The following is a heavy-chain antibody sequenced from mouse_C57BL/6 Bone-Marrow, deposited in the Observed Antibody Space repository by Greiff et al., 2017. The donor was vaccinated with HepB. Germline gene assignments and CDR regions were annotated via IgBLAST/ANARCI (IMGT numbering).Heavy chain of an antibody. CDR1: GFTFSSYA. V-gene: IGHV5-4*01. J-gene: IGHJ4*01. D-gene: IGHD3-1*01. CDR3: ARDRGPPEGAMDY. Sequence: EVQVVESGGGLVKPGGSLKLSCAASGFTFSSYAMSWVRQTPEKRLEWVATISDGGSYTYYPDNVKGRFTISRDNAKNNLYLQMSHLKSEDTAMYYCARDRGPPEGAMDYWGQGTSVTVSS. CDR2: ISDGGSYT.